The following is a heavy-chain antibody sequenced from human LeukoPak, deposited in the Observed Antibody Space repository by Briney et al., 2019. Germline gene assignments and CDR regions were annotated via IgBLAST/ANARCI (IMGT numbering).Heavy chain of an antibody. CDR1: GGSISSYY. CDR2: IYYSGST. CDR3: ARVGSEVGATDLEVYYYYGMDV. J-gene: IGHJ6*02. V-gene: IGHV4-59*08. D-gene: IGHD1-26*01. Sequence: SETLSLTCTVSGGSISSYYWSWIRQPPGKGLEWIGYIYYSGSTNYNPSLKSRVTISVDTSKNQFSLKLGSVTAADPAVYYCARVGSEVGATDLEVYYYYGMDVWGQGTTVTVSS.